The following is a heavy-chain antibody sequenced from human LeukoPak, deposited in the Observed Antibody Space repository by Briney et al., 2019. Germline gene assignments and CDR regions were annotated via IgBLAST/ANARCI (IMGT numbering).Heavy chain of an antibody. V-gene: IGHV4-61*01. D-gene: IGHD2-2*01. CDR3: ARGGDRYQALMDV. CDR1: GYSISSGYY. CDR2: IYYSGST. Sequence: SETLSLTCTVSGYSISSGYYWGWIRQPPGKGLEWIGYIYYSGSTNYNPSLKSRVTISVDTSKNQFSLKLSSVTAADTAVYYCARGGDRYQALMDVWGKGTTVTVSS. J-gene: IGHJ6*03.